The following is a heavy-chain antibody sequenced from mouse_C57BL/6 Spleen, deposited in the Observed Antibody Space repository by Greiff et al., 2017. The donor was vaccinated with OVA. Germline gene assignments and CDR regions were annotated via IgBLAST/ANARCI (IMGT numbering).Heavy chain of an antibody. Sequence: VQLQESGAELVRPGASVKLSCKASGYTFTDYYINWVKQRPGQGLEWIARIYPGSGNTYYNEKFKGKATLTAEKSSSTAYMQLSSLTSEDSAVYFCARSDGNYPYFDYWGQGTTLTVSS. CDR1: GYTFTDYY. J-gene: IGHJ2*01. CDR2: IYPGSGNT. CDR3: ARSDGNYPYFDY. D-gene: IGHD2-1*01. V-gene: IGHV1-76*01.